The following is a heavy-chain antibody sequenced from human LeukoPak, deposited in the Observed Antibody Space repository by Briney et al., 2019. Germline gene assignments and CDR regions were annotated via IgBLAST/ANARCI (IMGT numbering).Heavy chain of an antibody. J-gene: IGHJ4*02. Sequence: ASVKVSCKASGGTFSSYAISWVRQAPGQGLEWMGGIIPIFGTANYAQKFQGRVTMTTDTSTSTAYMELRSLRSDDTAVYYCAREPVGGSSFDYWGQGTLVTVSS. CDR2: IIPIFGTA. CDR3: AREPVGGSSFDY. V-gene: IGHV1-69*05. CDR1: GGTFSSYA. D-gene: IGHD3-16*01.